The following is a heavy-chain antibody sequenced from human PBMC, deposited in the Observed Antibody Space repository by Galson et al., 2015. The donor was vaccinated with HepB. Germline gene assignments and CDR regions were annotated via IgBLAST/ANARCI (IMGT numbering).Heavy chain of an antibody. CDR3: ARARYSTSSPDY. J-gene: IGHJ4*02. D-gene: IGHD6-6*01. V-gene: IGHV1-18*01. CDR1: GYTFSNYG. CDR2: ISGYNGNT. Sequence: SVKVSCKASGYTFSNYGISWVRQAPGQGLEWTGWISGYNGNTNYALKLQDRVTITADTSTRTVYMELRSLRSDDTAVYYCARARYSTSSPDYWGQGTLVTVAS.